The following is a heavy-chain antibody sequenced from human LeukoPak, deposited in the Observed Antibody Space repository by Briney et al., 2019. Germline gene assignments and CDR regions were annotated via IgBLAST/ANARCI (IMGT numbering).Heavy chain of an antibody. CDR1: GGSISSYY. J-gene: IGHJ4*02. CDR3: ARDTSIGGASY. V-gene: IGHV4-59*01. CDR2: IYYSGST. Sequence: SETLSLTCTVSGGSISSYYWSWIRQPPGKGLEWIGYIYYSGSTNYNPSLKSRVTISVDTSKNQFSLKLSSVTAADTAVYYCARDTSIGGASYWGQGTLVTVSS. D-gene: IGHD1-26*01.